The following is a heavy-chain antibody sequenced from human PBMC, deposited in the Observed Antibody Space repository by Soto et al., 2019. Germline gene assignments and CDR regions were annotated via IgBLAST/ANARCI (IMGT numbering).Heavy chain of an antibody. CDR2: INSDGSGT. D-gene: IGHD6-13*01. V-gene: IGHV3-74*01. Sequence: EVQLVESGGGLVQPGGSLRLSCAASGFTFSSYWMHWVRQAPGKGLVWVSRINSDGSGTTYADSVKGRFTISRDNAENTLYLQMNSLRAEDSAVYYCQSGIAAAGSLDYWGQGTLVTVSS. CDR3: QSGIAAAGSLDY. CDR1: GFTFSSYW. J-gene: IGHJ4*02.